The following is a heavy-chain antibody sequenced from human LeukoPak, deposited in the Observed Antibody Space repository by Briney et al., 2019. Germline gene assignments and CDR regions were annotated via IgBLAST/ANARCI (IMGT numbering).Heavy chain of an antibody. Sequence: PSETLSLTCTVSGGSISSYYWSWIRQPAGKGLEWIGRIYTSGSTNYNPSLKSRVTMSVDTSQNQFSLKLSSVTAADTAVYYCARGPGQLLVGYYYYYMDVWGKGTTVTVSS. J-gene: IGHJ6*03. CDR1: GGSISSYY. D-gene: IGHD2-2*01. V-gene: IGHV4-4*07. CDR2: IYTSGST. CDR3: ARGPGQLLVGYYYYYMDV.